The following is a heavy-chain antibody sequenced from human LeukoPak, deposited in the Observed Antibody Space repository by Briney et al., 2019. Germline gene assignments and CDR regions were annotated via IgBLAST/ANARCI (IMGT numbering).Heavy chain of an antibody. D-gene: IGHD3-9*01. CDR1: GGSISSSSYY. V-gene: IGHV4-39*01. Sequence: PSETLSLTCTVSGGSISSSSYYWGWIRQPPGKGLEWMGSIYYSGSTYYNPSLKSRVTISVDTSKNQFSLKLSSVTAADTAVYYCARGTEKPNYDILTGYHNGNWFDPWGQGTLVTVSS. CDR2: IYYSGST. J-gene: IGHJ5*02. CDR3: ARGTEKPNYDILTGYHNGNWFDP.